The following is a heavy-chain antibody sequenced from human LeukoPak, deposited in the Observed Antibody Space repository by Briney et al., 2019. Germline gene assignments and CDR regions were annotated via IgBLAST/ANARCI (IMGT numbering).Heavy chain of an antibody. J-gene: IGHJ4*02. Sequence: GGSLRLSCAASGFTFSSYWMHWVRQAPGKGLVWVSCINSDGSSTSYADSVKGRFTISRDDAKNTLYLQMNSLRAEDTAVYYCATYGGNRGSLPDYWGQGTLVTVSS. V-gene: IGHV3-74*01. CDR1: GFTFSSYW. D-gene: IGHD4-23*01. CDR2: INSDGSST. CDR3: ATYGGNRGSLPDY.